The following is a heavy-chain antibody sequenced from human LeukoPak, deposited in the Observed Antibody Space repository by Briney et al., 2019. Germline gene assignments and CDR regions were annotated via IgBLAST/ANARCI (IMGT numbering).Heavy chain of an antibody. V-gene: IGHV7-4-1*02. CDR2: INTNTGNP. J-gene: IGHJ4*02. CDR1: GYTFTNYA. Sequence: EASVKVSCKASGYTFTNYAMNWVRQAPGQGLEWMGWINTNTGNPTYAQCFTGRFVFSLDTSVSTAYLQISSLKAEDTAVYYCARQYRILTGYPDYWGQGTLVTVSS. D-gene: IGHD3-9*01. CDR3: ARQYRILTGYPDY.